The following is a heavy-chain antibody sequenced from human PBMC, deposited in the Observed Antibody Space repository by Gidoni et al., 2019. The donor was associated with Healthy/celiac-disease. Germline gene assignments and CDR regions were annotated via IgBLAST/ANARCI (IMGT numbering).Heavy chain of an antibody. CDR2: ISSSSSYI. D-gene: IGHD3-22*01. CDR1: GFTFSTYS. V-gene: IGHV3-21*01. CDR3: ARGGDYYDSSGYYYLGYFDL. J-gene: IGHJ2*01. Sequence: EVQLVESGGGLVKPGGSLRLSCAASGFTFSTYSINWVRQAPGKGLEWVSSISSSSSYIYYADSVKGRFTISRDNAKNSLYLQMNSLRAEDTAVYYCARGGDYYDSSGYYYLGYFDLWGRGTLVTVSS.